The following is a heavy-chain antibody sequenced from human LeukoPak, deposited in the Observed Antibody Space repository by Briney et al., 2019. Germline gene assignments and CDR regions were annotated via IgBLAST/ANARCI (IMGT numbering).Heavy chain of an antibody. CDR1: GGSISSYY. D-gene: IGHD2-15*01. Sequence: SETLSLTCTVSGGSISSYYWSWIRQPPGKGLERIRSIYHSGSTYYNPSLKSRVTISVDTSKNQFSLKLSSVTAADTAVYYCAREAYCSGGTCSLNWFDPWGQGTLVTVSS. CDR3: AREAYCSGGTCSLNWFDP. V-gene: IGHV4-59*05. J-gene: IGHJ5*02. CDR2: IYHSGST.